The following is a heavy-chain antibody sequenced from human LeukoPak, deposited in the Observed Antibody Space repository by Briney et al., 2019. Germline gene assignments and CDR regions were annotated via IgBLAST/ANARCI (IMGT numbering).Heavy chain of an antibody. CDR3: VRGTMFPYYFDY. J-gene: IGHJ4*02. Sequence: GGSLRLSCAASGFIFNSHSMNWVRQAPGKGLEWVSSISSTSSYIYYADSVKSRFTISRDNAKNSLYLQMNSLRAEDTAVYYCVRGTMFPYYFDYWGQGTLVTVSS. V-gene: IGHV3-21*01. CDR2: ISSTSSYI. CDR1: GFIFNSHS. D-gene: IGHD3-10*02.